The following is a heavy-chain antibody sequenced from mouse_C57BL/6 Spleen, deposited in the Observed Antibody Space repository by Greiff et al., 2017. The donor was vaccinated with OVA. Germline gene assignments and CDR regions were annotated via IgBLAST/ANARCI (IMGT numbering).Heavy chain of an antibody. J-gene: IGHJ4*01. Sequence: VKLVESGPGLVQPSQSLSITCTVSGFSLTSYGVHWVRQSPGKGLEWLGVIWRGGSADYNAAFMSRLSITKDNSKSQVFFKMNSLQADDTAIYYCALNYGDAMDYWGQGTSVTVSS. CDR1: GFSLTSYG. V-gene: IGHV2-5*01. CDR3: ALNYGDAMDY. D-gene: IGHD1-1*01. CDR2: IWRGGSA.